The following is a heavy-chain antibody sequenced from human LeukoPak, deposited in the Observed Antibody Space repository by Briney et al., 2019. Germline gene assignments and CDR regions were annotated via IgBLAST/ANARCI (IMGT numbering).Heavy chain of an antibody. CDR2: ISSSADRI. Sequence: GGSLRLSCAASGFSFSTYSMNWVRQAPGKGLEWIPYISSSADRIHYADSVKGRVTISRDNAKGSLYLQMHSLRAEDTAVYYCARDGLAAVPLDYWGQGTLVTVSS. D-gene: IGHD6-13*01. V-gene: IGHV3-48*01. CDR1: GFSFSTYS. J-gene: IGHJ4*02. CDR3: ARDGLAAVPLDY.